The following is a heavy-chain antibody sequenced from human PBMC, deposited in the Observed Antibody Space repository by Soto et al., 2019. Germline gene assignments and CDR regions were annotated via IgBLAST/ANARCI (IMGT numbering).Heavy chain of an antibody. Sequence: GGSLRLSCAASGFTFSSYSMNWVRQAPGKGLEWVSYISSSSSTIYYADSVKGRFTISRDNAKNSLYLQMNSLRDEDTAVYYCARDGPNPYYYDSSGYSHPLDYWGQGTLVTVSS. D-gene: IGHD3-22*01. CDR1: GFTFSSYS. J-gene: IGHJ4*02. V-gene: IGHV3-48*02. CDR2: ISSSSSTI. CDR3: ARDGPNPYYYDSSGYSHPLDY.